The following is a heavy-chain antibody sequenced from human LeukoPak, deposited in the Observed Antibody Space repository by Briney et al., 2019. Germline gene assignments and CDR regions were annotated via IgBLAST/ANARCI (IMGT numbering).Heavy chain of an antibody. CDR3: ASRYDSISSFYADSGFYN. V-gene: IGHV1-2*02. CDR2: INPNSGGT. CDR1: GYTFTGYN. Sequence: ASVKVSCEASGYTFTGYNMHGGGQAPGQGLEWMGWINPNSGGTNYAQKFQGRVTMTRDTSISTAYMELSRLRSDDTAVYYCASRYDSISSFYADSGFYNWGQGTLVTVSS. J-gene: IGHJ1*01. D-gene: IGHD3-22*01.